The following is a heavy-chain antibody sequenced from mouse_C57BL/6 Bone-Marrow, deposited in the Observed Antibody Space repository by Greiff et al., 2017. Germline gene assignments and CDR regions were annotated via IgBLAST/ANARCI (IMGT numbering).Heavy chain of an antibody. CDR1: GYTFTDYE. CDR3: TSSYYGSSPFAY. Sequence: QVQLQQSGAELVRPGASVTLSCKASGYTFTDYEMHWVKQTPVHGLEWIGAIDPETGGTAYNQKFKGKAILTADKSSSTAYMELRSLTSEDSAVYYCTSSYYGSSPFAYWGQGTLVTVSA. V-gene: IGHV1-15*01. CDR2: IDPETGGT. J-gene: IGHJ3*01. D-gene: IGHD1-1*01.